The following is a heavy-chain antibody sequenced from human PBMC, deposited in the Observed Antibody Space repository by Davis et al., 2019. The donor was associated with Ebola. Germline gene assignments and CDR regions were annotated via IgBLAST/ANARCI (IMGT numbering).Heavy chain of an antibody. CDR1: GGSISSGGYY. CDR2: IYYSGST. J-gene: IGHJ4*02. V-gene: IGHV4-61*08. Sequence: SETLSLTCTVSGGSISSGGYYWSWIRQHPGKGLEWIGYIYYSGSTNYNPSLKSRVTISVDTSKNQFSLKLSSVTAADTAVYYCARVGPQEEGLDYWGQGTLVTVSS. CDR3: ARVGPQEEGLDY.